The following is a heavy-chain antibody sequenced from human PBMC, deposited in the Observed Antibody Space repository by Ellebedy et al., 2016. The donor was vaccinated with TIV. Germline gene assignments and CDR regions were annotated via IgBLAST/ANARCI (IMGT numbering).Heavy chain of an antibody. V-gene: IGHV4-39*07. CDR3: AGGGGVGDMVRGVIMTNDAFDI. Sequence: SETLSLTXTVSGGSISSSSYYWGWIRQPPGKGLEWIGSIYYSGSTYYNPSLKSRVTISVDTSKNQFSLKLSSVTAADTAGYYCAGGGGVGDMVRGVIMTNDAFDIWGQGTMVTVSS. CDR1: GGSISSSSYY. D-gene: IGHD3-10*01. J-gene: IGHJ3*02. CDR2: IYYSGST.